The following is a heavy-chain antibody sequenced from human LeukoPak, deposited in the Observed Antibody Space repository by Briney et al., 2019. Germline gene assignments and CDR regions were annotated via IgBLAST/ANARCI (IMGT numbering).Heavy chain of an antibody. CDR1: GFTVSSNY. CDR2: IYSGGST. Sequence: PGGSLRLSCAASGFTVSSNYISWVRRAPGKGLEWVSVIYSGGSTYYADSVKGRFTISRDNSKNTLYLQMNSLRAEDTAVYYCARDVSGRGDFDYWGQGTLVTVSS. CDR3: ARDVSGRGDFDY. D-gene: IGHD1-26*01. V-gene: IGHV3-53*01. J-gene: IGHJ4*02.